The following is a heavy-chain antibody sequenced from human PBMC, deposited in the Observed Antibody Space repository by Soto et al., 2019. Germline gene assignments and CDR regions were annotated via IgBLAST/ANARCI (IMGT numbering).Heavy chain of an antibody. CDR2: IYWDDAE. CDR1: GCSLSTSGVG. D-gene: IGHD1-26*01. V-gene: IGHV2-5*02. Sequence: QSTLKESGPTLVKPTQTLTLTCTFSGCSLSTSGVGVGWIRQPPGKALVWLALIYWDDAERYSPSLKSRLTITKDTSKDHVVITMTNMDPVDTATYYCAHTAVGATPFDYWCQGTLVTASS. J-gene: IGHJ4*02. CDR3: AHTAVGATPFDY.